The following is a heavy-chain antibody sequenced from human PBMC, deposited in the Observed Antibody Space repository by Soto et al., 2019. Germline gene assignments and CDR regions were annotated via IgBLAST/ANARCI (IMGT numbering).Heavy chain of an antibody. V-gene: IGHV3-21*01. CDR1: GFAFNNYG. D-gene: IGHD2-2*01. CDR2: ISKSDYT. Sequence: PGGSLRLSCTVSGFAFNNYGINWVRQAPGQGLEWVSSISKSDYTYYSDSVKGRFTISRDNAKNSVSLQMNTLRVEDTAVYYCAREDSIIIPAVSDFWGQGTLVTFSS. CDR3: AREDSIIIPAVSDF. J-gene: IGHJ4*02.